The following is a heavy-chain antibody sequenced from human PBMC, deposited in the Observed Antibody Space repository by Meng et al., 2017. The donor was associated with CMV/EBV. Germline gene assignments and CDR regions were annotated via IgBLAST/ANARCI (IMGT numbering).Heavy chain of an antibody. D-gene: IGHD2-2*01. V-gene: IGHV3-21*01. CDR3: ARLYCSSISCYAFDY. Sequence: GGSLRLSCAASGFTFSSYSMNWVRQAPGKGLEWVSSISSSSYIYYADSVKGRFTISRDNAKNSLYLQMNSLRAEDTAVYYCARLYCSSISCYAFDYWGQGTLVTV. J-gene: IGHJ4*02. CDR1: GFTFSSYS. CDR2: ISSSSYI.